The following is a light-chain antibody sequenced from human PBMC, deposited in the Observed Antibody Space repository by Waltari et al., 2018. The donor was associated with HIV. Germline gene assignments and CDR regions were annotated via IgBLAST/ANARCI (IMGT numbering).Light chain of an antibody. V-gene: IGLV3-21*04. CDR2: YNN. CDR3: QVWDSGVL. CDR1: NHGSKS. J-gene: IGLJ2*01. Sequence: SYVLTQPPSVSVAPGKTARITCGGNNHGSKSVHWYQQKPGQAPVLVIYYNNDRPSGIPERFSGSNSGNTATLTISRVEAGDEANYYCQVWDSGVLFGGGTKLTVL.